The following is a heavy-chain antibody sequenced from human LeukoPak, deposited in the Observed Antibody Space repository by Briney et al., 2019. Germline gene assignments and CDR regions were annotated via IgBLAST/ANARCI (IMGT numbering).Heavy chain of an antibody. V-gene: IGHV4-39*01. J-gene: IGHJ4*02. CDR2: IHHSGST. Sequence: PSETLSLTCTVSGDAINSNNYYWGWIRQPPGKGLEWIGTIHHSGSTYYNPSLKSRVTISVDTSKNQFSLKLSSVTAADTAVYYCARLVGVGWYFDYWGQGTLVTVSS. D-gene: IGHD3-3*01. CDR3: ARLVGVGWYFDY. CDR1: GDAINSNNYY.